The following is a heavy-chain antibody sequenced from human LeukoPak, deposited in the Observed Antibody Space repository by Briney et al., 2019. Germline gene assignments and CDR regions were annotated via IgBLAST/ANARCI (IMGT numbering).Heavy chain of an antibody. Sequence: SETLSLTCAVYGRSFSGYYWSWIRQPPGKGLEWIGEINHSGSTNYNPSLKSRVTISVDTSKNQFSLKLSSVTAADTAVYYCARSGIAVAGADYWGQGTLVTVSS. CDR3: ARSGIAVAGADY. CDR2: INHSGST. J-gene: IGHJ4*02. D-gene: IGHD6-19*01. CDR1: GRSFSGYY. V-gene: IGHV4-34*01.